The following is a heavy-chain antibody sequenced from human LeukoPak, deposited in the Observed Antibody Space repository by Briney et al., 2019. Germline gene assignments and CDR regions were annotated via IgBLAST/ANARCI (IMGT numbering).Heavy chain of an antibody. D-gene: IGHD4-17*01. CDR3: ARGVSGDFGLYFDY. Sequence: GVLRLSCAASGFTVSSNYMSWVRQAPGKGLEWVSVFYSGGSTYYADSVRGRFTISRDNSKNTLYLQMNSLRAEDTAVYYCARGVSGDFGLYFDYWGQGTLVTVS. V-gene: IGHV3-53*01. CDR2: FYSGGST. J-gene: IGHJ4*02. CDR1: GFTVSSNY.